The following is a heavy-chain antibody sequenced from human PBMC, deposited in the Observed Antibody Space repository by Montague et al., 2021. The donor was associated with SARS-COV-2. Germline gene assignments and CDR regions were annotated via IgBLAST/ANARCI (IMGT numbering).Heavy chain of an antibody. CDR1: GGSISGGSYY. J-gene: IGHJ3*02. Sequence: TLSLTCTVSGGSISGGSYYWSWIRQPAGKGLEWIGRIYTSGSTNYNPSLKSRVTISVDTSKNRFSLKLSSVTAADTAVYYCARVPPDYYDSSGYYSGAFDIWGQGTMVTVSS. V-gene: IGHV4-61*02. CDR3: ARVPPDYYDSSGYYSGAFDI. D-gene: IGHD3-22*01. CDR2: IYTSGST.